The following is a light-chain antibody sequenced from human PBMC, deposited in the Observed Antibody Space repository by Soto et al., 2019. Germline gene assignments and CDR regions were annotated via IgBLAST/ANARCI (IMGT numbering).Light chain of an antibody. CDR3: QQTNSFPLT. CDR2: GAS. CDR1: QDINSW. V-gene: IGKV1-12*01. Sequence: IQMTQSPSSVSASVGDRVTITCRASQDINSWLAWYQQKPGRAPNLLIYGASDLQSGVPSRFSGSGSGTDFTLTISSLQPEDFATYYCQQTNSFPLTFGGGTKVDI. J-gene: IGKJ4*01.